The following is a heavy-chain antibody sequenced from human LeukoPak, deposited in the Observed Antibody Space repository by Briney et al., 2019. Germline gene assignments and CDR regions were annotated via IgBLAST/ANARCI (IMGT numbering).Heavy chain of an antibody. J-gene: IGHJ4*02. V-gene: IGHV4-61*05. CDR3: ASVRGGGSGYYFDY. CDR2: IYYSGST. CDR1: GVSISSSNSY. Sequence: PSETLSLTCTVSGVSISSSNSYWGWIRQPPGKGLEWIGYIYYSGSTNYNPSLKSRVTISVDTSKNQFSLKLSSVTAADTAVYYCASVRGGGSGYYFDYWGQGTLVTVSS. D-gene: IGHD3-22*01.